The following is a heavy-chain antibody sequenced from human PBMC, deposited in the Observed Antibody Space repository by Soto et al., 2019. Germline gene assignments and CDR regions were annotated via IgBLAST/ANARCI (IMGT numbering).Heavy chain of an antibody. Sequence: GESRKISCKGSGYSFTSYWIGWVRQMPGKGLEWMGIIYPGDSDTRYSPSFQGQVTISADKSISTAYLQWSSLKASDTAMYYCEITYDHDSNGYPSNFDNRGQGTKVTVAS. CDR3: EITYDHDSNGYPSNFDN. V-gene: IGHV5-51*01. J-gene: IGHJ4*02. CDR2: IYPGDSDT. D-gene: IGHD3-22*01. CDR1: GYSFTSYW.